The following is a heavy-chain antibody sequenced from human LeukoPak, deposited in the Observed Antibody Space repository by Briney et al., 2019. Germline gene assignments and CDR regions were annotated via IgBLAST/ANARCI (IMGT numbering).Heavy chain of an antibody. CDR3: ARDKTAVSDFWSGYFMVNYYMDV. J-gene: IGHJ6*03. D-gene: IGHD3-3*01. CDR1: GYTFTSYG. CDR2: INPNSGGT. V-gene: IGHV1-2*02. Sequence: ASVKVSCKASGYTFTSYGISWVRQAPGQGLEWMGWINPNSGGTNYAQKFQGRVTMTRDTSISTAYMELSRLRSDDTAVYYCARDKTAVSDFWSGYFMVNYYMDVWGKGTTVTVSS.